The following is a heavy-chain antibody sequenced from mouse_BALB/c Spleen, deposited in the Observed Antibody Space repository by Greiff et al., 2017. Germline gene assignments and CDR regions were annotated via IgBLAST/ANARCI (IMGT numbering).Heavy chain of an antibody. CDR2: ISSGGSYT. CDR1: GFTFSSYG. CDR3: ARHGEVPYYFDY. J-gene: IGHJ2*01. Sequence: EVKLMESGGDLVKPGGSLKLSCAASGFTFSSYGMSWVRQTPDKRLEWVATISSGGSYTYYPDSVKGRFTISRDNAKNTLYLQMSSLKSEDTAMYYCARHGEVPYYFDYWGQGTTLTVSS. V-gene: IGHV5-6*01.